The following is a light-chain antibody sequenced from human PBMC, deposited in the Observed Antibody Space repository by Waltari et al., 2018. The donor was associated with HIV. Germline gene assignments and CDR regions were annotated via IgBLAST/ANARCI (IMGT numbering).Light chain of an antibody. CDR3: AAWDYSLNGLYV. CDR1: TSNIGLNT. Sequence: QSVLTQPPYASGTPGQSVTISCSGSTSNIGLNTVNWYQHLPGTAPKLLIYGNDQRPSGVPDRFSGSKSGTSASLAISGLQSEDEADYYCAAWDYSLNGLYVFGTGTKVTVV. CDR2: GND. J-gene: IGLJ1*01. V-gene: IGLV1-44*01.